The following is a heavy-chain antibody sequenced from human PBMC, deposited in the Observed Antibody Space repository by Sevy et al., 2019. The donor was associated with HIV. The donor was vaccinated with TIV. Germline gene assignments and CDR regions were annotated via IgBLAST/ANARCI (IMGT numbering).Heavy chain of an antibody. CDR3: AFTKGVFGVVMTSFFFDY. V-gene: IGHV1-18*01. CDR1: GYSFTSYG. D-gene: IGHD3-3*01. CDR2: MSAYNGNT. J-gene: IGHJ4*02. Sequence: ASVKVSCQASGYSFTSYGMTWVRQAPGQGLEWMGWMSAYNGNTNYAREFQGRLTMTTDTSTSTVYMDLRSLRSDDTAVYYCAFTKGVFGVVMTSFFFDYWGQGTPVTVSS.